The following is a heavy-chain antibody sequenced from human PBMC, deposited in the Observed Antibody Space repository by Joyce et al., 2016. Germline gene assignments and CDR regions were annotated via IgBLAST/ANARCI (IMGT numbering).Heavy chain of an antibody. V-gene: IGHV3-30*04. Sequence: QVQLVESGGGVVQPGRSLRLSCAASGFTFTSFPMHWVRQVPGKGLGWVGVVSDDEGNKFYADSVKGRFTISRDISQNTVYLQMDSLRPEDTAVYYCAREYVVRYYFDHWGQGTLVTVSS. D-gene: IGHD3-16*01. J-gene: IGHJ4*02. CDR2: VSDDEGNK. CDR1: GFTFTSFP. CDR3: AREYVVRYYFDH.